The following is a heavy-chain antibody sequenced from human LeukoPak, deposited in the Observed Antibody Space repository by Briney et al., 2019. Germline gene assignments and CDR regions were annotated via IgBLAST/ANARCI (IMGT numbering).Heavy chain of an antibody. CDR2: IKSKTDGGTT. Sequence: GGSLRLSCAASGFTFSNAWMSWVRQAPGKGLEWVGRIKSKTDGGTTDYAAPVKGRFTISRDDSKNTLYLQMNSLKTEDTAVYYCTTDAGVTATLGIYCYYGMDVWGQGTTVTVSS. CDR1: GFTFSNAW. CDR3: TTDAGVTATLGIYCYYGMDV. D-gene: IGHD2-21*02. V-gene: IGHV3-15*01. J-gene: IGHJ6*02.